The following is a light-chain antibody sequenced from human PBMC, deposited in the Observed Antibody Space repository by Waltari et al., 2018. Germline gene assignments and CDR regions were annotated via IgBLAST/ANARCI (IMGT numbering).Light chain of an antibody. CDR3: QVWDSGTDHEV. Sequence: SYVLTQSPSVSVAPGQTASVSCGGNNIGSRSVNWYQQKLGQAPVLVVYDDSDRPSGTPERFSGSNSGNTATLTISRVEAGDEADYYCQVWDSGTDHEVFGGGTKLTV. J-gene: IGLJ3*02. V-gene: IGLV3-21*02. CDR1: NIGSRS. CDR2: DDS.